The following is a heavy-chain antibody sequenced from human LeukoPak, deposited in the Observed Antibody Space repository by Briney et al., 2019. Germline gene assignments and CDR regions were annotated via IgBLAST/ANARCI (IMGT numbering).Heavy chain of an antibody. Sequence: TGESLKISCKGSGHSFTDYWIAWVRQMPGKGLEWMGVIYVGDSDTRYGRSFQGQVTISADESIATAYLQWSSLKVSDTAIYYCARQGVDLAPPDFWGQGTLVTVSS. CDR2: IYVGDSDT. J-gene: IGHJ4*02. V-gene: IGHV5-51*01. D-gene: IGHD3-3*01. CDR1: GHSFTDYW. CDR3: ARQGVDLAPPDF.